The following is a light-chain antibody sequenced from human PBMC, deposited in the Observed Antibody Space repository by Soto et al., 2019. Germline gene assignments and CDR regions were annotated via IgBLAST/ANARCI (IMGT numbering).Light chain of an antibody. CDR3: QSYDSSVSGSV. V-gene: IGLV1-40*01. J-gene: IGLJ2*01. CDR2: GNS. CDR1: SSNIGAGYH. Sequence: QSVLTQPPSVSGAPGQRVTISCTGSSSNIGAGYHVHWYQQLPGTAPKLLIYGNSNRPSGVPDRFSGSKSGTSASLAITGLQAEDEADYYCQSYDSSVSGSVFGGGTQLTVL.